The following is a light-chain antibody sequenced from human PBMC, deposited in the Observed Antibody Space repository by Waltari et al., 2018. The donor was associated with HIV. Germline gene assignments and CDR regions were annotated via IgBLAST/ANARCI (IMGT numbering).Light chain of an antibody. V-gene: IGLV3-10*01. CDR2: EDS. CDR3: YSTDSSANRRSV. Sequence: SYELTQPPSVSVSPGQTARITCSGDALPKTYAYWYQHKSGQAPVLVIYEDSRRPSGIHEKFAGSSSGTMATLTISGAQVEDEADYYCYSTDSSANRRSVFGGGTKLTVL. J-gene: IGLJ2*01. CDR1: ALPKTY.